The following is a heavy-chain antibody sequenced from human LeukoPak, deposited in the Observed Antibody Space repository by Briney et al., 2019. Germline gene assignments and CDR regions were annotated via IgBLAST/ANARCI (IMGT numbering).Heavy chain of an antibody. CDR1: GFTFSSYG. D-gene: IGHD6-19*01. Sequence: PGGSLRLSCAASGFTFSSYGMHWVRQAPGKGLEWVAVISYDGSNKYYADSVKGRFTISRDNSKNTLYLQMNSLRAEDTAVYYCAKAADQWLVQPYYYYYMDVWGKGTTVTISS. J-gene: IGHJ6*03. CDR2: ISYDGSNK. CDR3: AKAADQWLVQPYYYYYMDV. V-gene: IGHV3-30*18.